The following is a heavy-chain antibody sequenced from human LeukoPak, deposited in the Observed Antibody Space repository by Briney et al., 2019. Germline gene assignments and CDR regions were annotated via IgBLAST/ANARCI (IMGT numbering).Heavy chain of an antibody. J-gene: IGHJ2*01. CDR1: GGSISSYY. V-gene: IGHV4-30-4*08. Sequence: KPSETLSLTCTVSGGSISSYYWSWIRQPPGTGLEWIGYIYYSGSTYYNPSLKSRVTISVDTSKNQFSLKLNSVTAADTAVYYCAREVPWVWNFDLWGRGTLVTVSS. CDR3: AREVPWVWNFDL. CDR2: IYYSGST. D-gene: IGHD1-26*01.